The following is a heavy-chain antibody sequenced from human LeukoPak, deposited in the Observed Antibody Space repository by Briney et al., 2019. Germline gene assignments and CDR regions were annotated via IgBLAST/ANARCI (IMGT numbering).Heavy chain of an antibody. CDR2: ISSSGST. CDR3: ARVGRGDHTWGSYSCDH. V-gene: IGHV4-59*01. D-gene: IGHD3-16*01. CDR1: GDSFSSYH. J-gene: IGHJ1*01. Sequence: SETLSLTCTVSVSGDSFSSYHWSWLRQPPGKGLEWIGYISSSGSTSYNTSLKSRVTISVDTSKHQFSLKLSSVTAADTAVYYCARVGRGDHTWGSYSCDHWGQGTLVSVSS.